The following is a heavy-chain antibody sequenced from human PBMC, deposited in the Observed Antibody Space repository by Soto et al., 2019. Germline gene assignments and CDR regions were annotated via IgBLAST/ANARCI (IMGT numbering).Heavy chain of an antibody. CDR3: AKGADNLDQYSYRYGMDV. J-gene: IGHJ6*02. Sequence: QVQLVGSGGGVVQPGRSLRLSCAASGFTFSSYGMHWVRQAPGKGLEWVAVISYDGSNKYYADSVKGRFTISRDNSKNTLYLQMNSLRAEDTAVYYCAKGADNLDQYSYRYGMDVWGQGTTVTVSS. D-gene: IGHD5-18*01. CDR1: GFTFSSYG. CDR2: ISYDGSNK. V-gene: IGHV3-30*18.